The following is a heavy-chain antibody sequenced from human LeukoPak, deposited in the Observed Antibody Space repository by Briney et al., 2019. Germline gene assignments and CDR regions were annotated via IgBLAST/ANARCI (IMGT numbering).Heavy chain of an antibody. D-gene: IGHD3-9*01. CDR2: ISSNGGST. Sequence: PGGSLRLSCAASGFTFSSYAMHWVRQAPGKGLEYVSAISSNGGSTYYANSVKGRFTISRDNSKNTLYLQMGSLRAEDMAVYYCARLRYDILTGYYPGYYYYMDVWGKGTTVTVSS. J-gene: IGHJ6*03. CDR3: ARLRYDILTGYYPGYYYYMDV. V-gene: IGHV3-64*01. CDR1: GFTFSSYA.